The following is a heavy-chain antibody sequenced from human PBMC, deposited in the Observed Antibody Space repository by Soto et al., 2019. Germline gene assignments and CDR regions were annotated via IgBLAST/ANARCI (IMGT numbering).Heavy chain of an antibody. D-gene: IGHD2-15*01. J-gene: IGHJ5*02. Sequence: GEALKTSSKDSAYSFTSFWIGWVRQMPGKGLEWKGIIYPGDSDTRYSPSFQGQVTISADKSISTAYLQWSSLKASDTAMYYCARLSCSGNNCYSWFDPWGQGTLVTVSS. V-gene: IGHV5-51*01. CDR1: AYSFTSFW. CDR2: IYPGDSDT. CDR3: ARLSCSGNNCYSWFDP.